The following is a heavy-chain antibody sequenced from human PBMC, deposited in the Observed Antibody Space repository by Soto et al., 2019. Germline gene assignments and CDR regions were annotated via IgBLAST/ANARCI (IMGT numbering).Heavy chain of an antibody. V-gene: IGHV3-23*01. J-gene: IGHJ4*02. CDR1: GFTFSSYA. CDR3: AKNAGSPGYSSGWGVSDY. D-gene: IGHD6-19*01. Sequence: EVQLLESGGGLVQPGGSLRLSCAASGFTFSSYAMSWVRQAPGKGLEWVSGISGSARSTYYADSVKGRFTISRNNSKNTLYLQMHRLRAEDTAVYYCAKNAGSPGYSSGWGVSDYWGQGTLVTVSS. CDR2: ISGSARST.